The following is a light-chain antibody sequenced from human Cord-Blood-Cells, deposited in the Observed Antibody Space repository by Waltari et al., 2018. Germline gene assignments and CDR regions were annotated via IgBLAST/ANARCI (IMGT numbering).Light chain of an antibody. CDR1: NLGDKY. V-gene: IGLV3-1*01. J-gene: IGLJ3*02. CDR2: QDS. Sequence: SYELTQPPSVSVSPGQTVSITCSGDNLGDKYACWYQQKPGQSPVLVIYQDSKRPSGIPERFSGSNSGNTATLTISGTQAMDEADYYCQAWDSSTAVFGGGTKLTVL. CDR3: QAWDSSTAV.